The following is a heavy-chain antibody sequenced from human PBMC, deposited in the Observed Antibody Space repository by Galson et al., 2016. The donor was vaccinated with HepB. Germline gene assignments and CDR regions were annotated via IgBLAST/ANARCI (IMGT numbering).Heavy chain of an antibody. J-gene: IGHJ4*02. V-gene: IGHV4-4*02. CDR1: AGSISSGNW. CDR2: IYPDGST. D-gene: IGHD3-22*01. Sequence: SETLSLTCAVSAGSISSGNWWTWVRQPPGKGLEWIGEIYPDGSTNYNPSLKSRVTISVDKSKNQFSLNLSSVTAADTAVYYCAREGHYYDTSGYPTRVFDYWGQGTLVTVSS. CDR3: AREGHYYDTSGYPTRVFDY.